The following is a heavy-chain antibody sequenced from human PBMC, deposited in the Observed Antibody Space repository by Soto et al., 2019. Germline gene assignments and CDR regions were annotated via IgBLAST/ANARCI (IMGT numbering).Heavy chain of an antibody. D-gene: IGHD3-22*01. Sequence: EVQLLESGGGLVQPGGSLRLSCAASGFTFSSYAMSWVRQAPGKGLEWVSAISGSGGSTYYADSVKGRFTISRDNSKNTLYLQMNSLRVEDTGVYYCVKVVSEYYYDSSGSWDAFDIWGQETMVTVSS. V-gene: IGHV3-23*01. CDR3: VKVVSEYYYDSSGSWDAFDI. CDR1: GFTFSSYA. J-gene: IGHJ3*02. CDR2: ISGSGGST.